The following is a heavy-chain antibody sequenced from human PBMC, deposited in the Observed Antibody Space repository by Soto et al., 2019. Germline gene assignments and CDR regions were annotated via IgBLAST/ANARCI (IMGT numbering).Heavy chain of an antibody. CDR1: GGTFSSYA. V-gene: IGHV1-46*01. D-gene: IGHD5-18*01. J-gene: IGHJ4*02. CDR3: ARDDTAMVKGVDY. CDR2: INPSGGST. Sequence: QVQLVQSGAEVKKPGSSVKVSCKASGGTFSSYAISWVRQAPGQGLEWMGIINPSGGSTSYAQKFQGRVTMTRDTSTSTVYMELSSLRSEDTAVYYCARDDTAMVKGVDYWGQGTLVTVSS.